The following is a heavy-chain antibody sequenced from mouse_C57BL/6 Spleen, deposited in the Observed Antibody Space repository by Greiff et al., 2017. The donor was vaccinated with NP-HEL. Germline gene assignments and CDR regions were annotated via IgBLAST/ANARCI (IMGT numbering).Heavy chain of an antibody. D-gene: IGHD5-1*01. CDR3: AREGVRGAYYFDS. V-gene: IGHV1-76*01. CDR2: IYPGSGNT. Sequence: VQLQQSGAELVRPGASVKLSCKASGYTFTDYYINWVKQRPGQGLEWIARIYPGSGNTYYNEKFKGKATLTAEKSSSTAYMQLSSLTSEDSAVYICAREGVRGAYYFDSWGQGTTLTVSS. CDR1: GYTFTDYY. J-gene: IGHJ2*01.